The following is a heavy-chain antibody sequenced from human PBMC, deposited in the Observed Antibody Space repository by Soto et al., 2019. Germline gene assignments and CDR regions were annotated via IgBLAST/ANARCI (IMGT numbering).Heavy chain of an antibody. Sequence: KPSETLSLTCTVSGGSTNSADYYWSWIRQSPGKGLEWIGYIFFTGSTSYNPSLRSRLTLSLDTSKNQFSLTLASATAADTAVYYCARDRDGSGWKGSGMDVWGQGTRVTVSS. CDR2: IFFTGST. D-gene: IGHD6-25*01. CDR1: GGSTNSADYY. J-gene: IGHJ6*02. V-gene: IGHV4-30-4*01. CDR3: ARDRDGSGWKGSGMDV.